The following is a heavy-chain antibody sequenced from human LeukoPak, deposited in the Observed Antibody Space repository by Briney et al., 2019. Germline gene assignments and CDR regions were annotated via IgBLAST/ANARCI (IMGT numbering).Heavy chain of an antibody. V-gene: IGHV3-23*01. CDR3: AKNRGGSYYSGSDY. Sequence: GGSLRLSCTASGFTFSSFGMGWVRQAPGKGPEWVSFINDRGVVTRYADSVKGRFSISRDNSKNTLYLQMNSLRAEDTAVYYCAKNRGGSYYSGSDYWGQGTLVTVSS. D-gene: IGHD1-26*01. CDR1: GFTFSSFG. CDR2: INDRGVVT. J-gene: IGHJ4*02.